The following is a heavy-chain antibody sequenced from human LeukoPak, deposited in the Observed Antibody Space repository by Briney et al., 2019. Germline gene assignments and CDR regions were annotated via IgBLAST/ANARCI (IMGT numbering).Heavy chain of an antibody. CDR2: ISYSGST. CDR1: GGSISSYH. J-gene: IGHJ6*02. V-gene: IGHV4-59*08. CDR3: ARQRDFYSGMDV. Sequence: SETLSLTCTVSGGSISSYHWNWIRPPPGKGLEWIGYISYSGSTNYNPSLKSRLTMSVDTSKNQFSLKLTSVTAADTAVYYCARQRDFYSGMDVWGQGTTVTVFS.